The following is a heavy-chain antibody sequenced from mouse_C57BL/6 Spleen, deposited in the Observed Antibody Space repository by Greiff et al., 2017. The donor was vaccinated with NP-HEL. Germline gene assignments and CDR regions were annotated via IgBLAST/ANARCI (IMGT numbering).Heavy chain of an antibody. Sequence: EVQLQESGPGMVKPSQSLSLTCTVTGYSITSGYDWHWIRHFPGNKLEWMGYISYSGSTNYNPSLKSRISITHDTSKNHFFLKLNSVTTEATATYYCARGYYDYPYYFDYWGQGTTLTVSS. J-gene: IGHJ2*01. CDR2: ISYSGST. V-gene: IGHV3-1*01. D-gene: IGHD2-4*01. CDR1: GYSITSGYD. CDR3: ARGYYDYPYYFDY.